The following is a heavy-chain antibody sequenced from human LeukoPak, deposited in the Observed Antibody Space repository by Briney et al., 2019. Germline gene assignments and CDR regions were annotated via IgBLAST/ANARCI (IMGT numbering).Heavy chain of an antibody. V-gene: IGHV3-21*01. CDR3: AGGYSSSWYGPAEYFQH. CDR2: IISSSSYI. D-gene: IGHD6-13*01. Sequence: GGSLRLSCAASGFTFSSDSMNCVREAPGKGLEWGSYIISSSSYIYYADAVKGRFTISRDNAKNSLYLQMNSLRAEDRAVYYCAGGYSSSWYGPAEYFQHWGQGTLVTVSS. CDR1: GFTFSSDS. J-gene: IGHJ1*01.